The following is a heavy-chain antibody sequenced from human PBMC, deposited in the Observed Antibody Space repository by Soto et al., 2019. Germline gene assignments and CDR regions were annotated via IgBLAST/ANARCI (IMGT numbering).Heavy chain of an antibody. CDR2: ISSSSSTI. Sequence: EVQLAESGGGLVQPGWSLRLSCAAYGFTFSSYSMNWVRQAPGKGLEWVSYISSSSSTIYYADSVKGLFTISRDNGKNSLYLQMNSLRDEDTAVYYCASDGYSYGEGDFDSWGQGTLDTVSS. CDR3: ASDGYSYGEGDFDS. CDR1: GFTFSSYS. J-gene: IGHJ4*02. D-gene: IGHD5-18*01. V-gene: IGHV3-48*02.